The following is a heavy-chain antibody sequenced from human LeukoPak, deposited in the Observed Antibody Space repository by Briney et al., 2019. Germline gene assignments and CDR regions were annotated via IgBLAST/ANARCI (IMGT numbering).Heavy chain of an antibody. V-gene: IGHV1-18*01. CDR1: GYTFTSYG. D-gene: IGHD3-22*01. J-gene: IGHJ5*02. Sequence: ASVKVSCKASGYTFTSYGISWVRQAPGQGLEWMGWISAYNGNTNYAQKLQGRVTMTTDTSTSTAYMELRSLRADDTAVYYCARSITMEVVVTPGWFDPWGQGTLVTVSS. CDR2: ISAYNGNT. CDR3: ARSITMEVVVTPGWFDP.